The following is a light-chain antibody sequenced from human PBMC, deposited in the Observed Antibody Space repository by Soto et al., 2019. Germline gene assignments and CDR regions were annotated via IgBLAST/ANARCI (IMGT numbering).Light chain of an antibody. CDR2: GAS. CDR3: QQYGSSPRT. CDR1: QSVSSSY. J-gene: IGKJ1*01. Sequence: EIMLTHSPGTLSLSPVERATLYCRASQSVSSSYLAWYQQKPGQAPRRLIYGASSRATGIPDRFSGSGSGTDFTLTISRLEPEDFAVYYCQQYGSSPRTFGQGTKVDIK. V-gene: IGKV3-20*01.